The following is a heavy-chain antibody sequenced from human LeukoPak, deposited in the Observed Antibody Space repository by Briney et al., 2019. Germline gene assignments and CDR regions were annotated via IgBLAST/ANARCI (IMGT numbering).Heavy chain of an antibody. D-gene: IGHD3-22*01. Sequence: GGSLRLSCAASGFTFSSYAMSWVRQAPGKGLQWVSAISGSGGSTYYADSVKGRFTISRDNSKNTLYLQMNSLRAEDTAVYYCAKDSPYYYDSSGYSDYWGQGTLVTVSS. CDR1: GFTFSSYA. CDR2: ISGSGGST. CDR3: AKDSPYYYDSSGYSDY. V-gene: IGHV3-23*01. J-gene: IGHJ4*02.